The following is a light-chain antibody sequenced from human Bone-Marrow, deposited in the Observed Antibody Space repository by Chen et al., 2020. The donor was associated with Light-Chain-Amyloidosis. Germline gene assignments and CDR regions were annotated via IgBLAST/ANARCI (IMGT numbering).Light chain of an antibody. CDR2: RDT. CDR1: DLPTKY. J-gene: IGLJ2*01. Sequence: SYELTPPPSVSVSPGPTARITCSGDDLPTKYAYWYQQKPGQAPVLVIHRDTERPAWISERFSGSSSGTTATLTISGVQAEDEADYHCQSADSSGTYEVIFGGGTKLTVL. CDR3: QSADSSGTYEVI. V-gene: IGLV3-25*03.